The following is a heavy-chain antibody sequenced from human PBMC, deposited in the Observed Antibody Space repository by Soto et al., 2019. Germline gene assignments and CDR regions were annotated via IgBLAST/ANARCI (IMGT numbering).Heavy chain of an antibody. V-gene: IGHV3-7*05. CDR2: INQDGSQK. J-gene: IGHJ4*02. CDR1: GFTFNYYW. Sequence: GGSLRLSCAASGFTFNYYWMSWVRQAPGKGLEGVANINQDGSQKYYVDSVKGRFTISRDNARNSLSLQMNSLRAEDTAMYYCTRNFNSYFAYWGQGALVTVSS. CDR3: TRNFNSYFAY.